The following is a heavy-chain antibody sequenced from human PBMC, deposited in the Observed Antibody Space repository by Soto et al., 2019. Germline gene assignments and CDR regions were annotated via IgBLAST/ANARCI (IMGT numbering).Heavy chain of an antibody. CDR2: ISYDGSNK. J-gene: IGHJ3*02. D-gene: IGHD4-17*01. CDR1: GFTFSSYG. CDR3: AKDQGATVVNDAFDI. V-gene: IGHV3-30*18. Sequence: GGSLRLSCAASGFTFSSYGMHWVRQAPGKGLEWVAVISYDGSNKYYADSVKGRFTISRDNSKNTLYLQMNSLRAEDTAVYYCAKDQGATVVNDAFDIWGQGTMVTVSS.